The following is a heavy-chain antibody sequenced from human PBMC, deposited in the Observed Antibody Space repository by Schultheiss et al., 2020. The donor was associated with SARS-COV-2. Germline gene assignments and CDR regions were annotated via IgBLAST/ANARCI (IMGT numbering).Heavy chain of an antibody. CDR2: IYYSGST. CDR1: SGSISNYY. D-gene: IGHD1-7*01. Sequence: SETLSLTCTVASGSISNYYQPWIRQSPGKGLEWIGYIYYSGSTTNFNPSLKSRVTISVDTSKSQFSLKLSSVTAADTAVYYCARGLELPNYYYYYYGMDVSSEGTTVTVSS. V-gene: IGHV4-59*12. J-gene: IGHJ6*04. CDR3: ARGLELPNYYYYYYGMDV.